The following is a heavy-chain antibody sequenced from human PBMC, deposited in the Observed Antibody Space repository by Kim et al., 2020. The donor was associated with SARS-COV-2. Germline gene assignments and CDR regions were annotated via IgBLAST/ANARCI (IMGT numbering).Heavy chain of an antibody. D-gene: IGHD6-19*01. V-gene: IGHV5-10-1*01. CDR3: ARQERQWVVGRWFDP. Sequence: PHLHGHVTISADKSISTAYLQWSSLKASDTAMYYCARQERQWVVGRWFDPWGQGTLVTVSS. J-gene: IGHJ5*02.